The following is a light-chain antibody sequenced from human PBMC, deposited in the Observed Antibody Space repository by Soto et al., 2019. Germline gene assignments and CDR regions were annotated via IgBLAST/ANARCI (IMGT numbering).Light chain of an antibody. CDR1: QSVSSN. CDR3: QQYNDWPRT. V-gene: IGKV3-15*01. Sequence: ILMTQSPATLSVSPGERATLSCRASQSVSSNLAWYQQKPGQGPRLLIYGASTRATGIPARFSGSGSGTEFTLTISSLRSEDFAVYFCQQYNDWPRTFGQGTKV. CDR2: GAS. J-gene: IGKJ1*01.